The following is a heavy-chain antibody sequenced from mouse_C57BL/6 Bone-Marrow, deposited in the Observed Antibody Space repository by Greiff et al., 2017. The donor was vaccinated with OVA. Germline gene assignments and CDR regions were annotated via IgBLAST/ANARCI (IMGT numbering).Heavy chain of an antibody. CDR3: ARLLWDN. J-gene: IGHJ2*01. CDR1: GFTFSSYG. V-gene: IGHV5-6*01. D-gene: IGHD1-1*02. Sequence: EVQLVESGGDLVQPGGSLKLSCAASGFTFSSYGMSWVRQTPDKRLEWVATISSGGSYTYYPDSVKGRFTISRDNAKNTLYLQMSSLKSEDTAMYYCARLLWDNWGQGTTLTVSS. CDR2: ISSGGSYT.